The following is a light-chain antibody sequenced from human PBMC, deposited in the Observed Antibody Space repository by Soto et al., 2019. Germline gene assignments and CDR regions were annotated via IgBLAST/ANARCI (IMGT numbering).Light chain of an antibody. CDR1: SSDIGSYNY. Sequence: QSALTQPASVSGSPGQSITISCTGTSSDIGSYNYVSWYQQHPGEVPRLMIYDVSNRHSGVSNRFSGSKSGNTASLTISGLQAEDEADYYCGSYTSDNTLVFGGGTKLTVL. CDR3: GSYTSDNTLV. V-gene: IGLV2-14*03. CDR2: DVS. J-gene: IGLJ2*01.